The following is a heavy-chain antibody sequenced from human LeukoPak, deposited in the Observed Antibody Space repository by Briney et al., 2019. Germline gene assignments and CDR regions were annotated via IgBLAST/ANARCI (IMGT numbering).Heavy chain of an antibody. D-gene: IGHD2-2*01. CDR3: ARDHQGFDY. V-gene: IGHV3-74*01. CDR2: INNDGSTA. J-gene: IGHJ4*02. CDR1: GFTFSNYW. Sequence: GGSLRLSCAASGFTFSNYWMHWVRHAPGKGLVWVSYINNDGSTATYADSVKGRFTISRDNAKNTLYLQMNSLRAEDAAVYYCARDHQGFDYWGQGTLVTVSS.